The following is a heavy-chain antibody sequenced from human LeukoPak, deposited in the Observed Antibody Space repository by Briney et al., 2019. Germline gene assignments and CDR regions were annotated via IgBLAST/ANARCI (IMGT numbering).Heavy chain of an antibody. CDR2: INPNSGGT. V-gene: IGHV1-2*02. CDR1: GDSFTGSY. J-gene: IGHJ4*02. Sequence: ASVKVSCKASGDSFTGSYFHWLRQAPGQGPEWMGWINPNSGGTNYAPKFQGRVTMTRDTSISTAYMELSGLTSDDTAVYFCATYYSDTSARDWGQGTLVTVSS. D-gene: IGHD3-22*01. CDR3: ATYYSDTSARD.